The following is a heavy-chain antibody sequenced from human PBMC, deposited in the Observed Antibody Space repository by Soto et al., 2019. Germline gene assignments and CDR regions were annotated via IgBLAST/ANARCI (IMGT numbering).Heavy chain of an antibody. Sequence: QVQLVQSGAEVEKPGASVKVSCEASGYTFTSYGISWVRQAPGQGLEWMGWVSAYNGNTDYAQKLQGRVTMTTDTSTNTAYMELRSLTPDDTAVYYCARRGATSWTTDYWGQGTLVTVSS. V-gene: IGHV1-18*01. CDR2: VSAYNGNT. J-gene: IGHJ4*02. D-gene: IGHD2-2*01. CDR1: GYTFTSYG. CDR3: ARRGATSWTTDY.